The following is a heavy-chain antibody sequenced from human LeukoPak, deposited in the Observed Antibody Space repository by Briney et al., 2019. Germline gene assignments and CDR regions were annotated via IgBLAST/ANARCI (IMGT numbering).Heavy chain of an antibody. CDR1: GYSFTTNW. Sequence: GDSLKISCQGFGYSFTTNWIGWVRQMPGKGLEWMGIIYPGDSDTRYSPSFQGQVTISADKSINTAYLQWSSLKASDTAMYYCARQHGSGSYYSRAIDYWGQGTLVTVSS. CDR2: IYPGDSDT. J-gene: IGHJ4*02. V-gene: IGHV5-51*01. CDR3: ARQHGSGSYYSRAIDY. D-gene: IGHD3-10*01.